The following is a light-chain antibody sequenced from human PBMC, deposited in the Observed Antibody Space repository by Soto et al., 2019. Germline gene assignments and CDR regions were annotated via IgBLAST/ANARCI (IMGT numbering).Light chain of an antibody. Sequence: IQLTQSASSISASLGDRATITCRTSQTISDYLNWYQHTPGQAPKLLISAASSLQSGVPSRFSGGGSGTDFTLTISSLQPEDFATFYCQQSYSTLTFGPGTQVDI. J-gene: IGKJ3*01. V-gene: IGKV1-39*01. CDR3: QQSYSTLT. CDR2: AAS. CDR1: QTISDY.